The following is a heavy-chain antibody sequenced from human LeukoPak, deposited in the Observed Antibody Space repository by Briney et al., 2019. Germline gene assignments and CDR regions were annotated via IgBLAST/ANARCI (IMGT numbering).Heavy chain of an antibody. CDR3: AKGTIVVVVAANDFPLYYFDY. J-gene: IGHJ4*02. CDR1: GFTFSSYG. D-gene: IGHD2-15*01. V-gene: IGHV3-30*18. Sequence: QPGRSLRLSCAASGFTFSSYGMHWVRQAPGKGLEWVAVISYDGSNKYYADSVKGRFTISRDNSKNTLYLQMNSLRAEDTAVYYCAKGTIVVVVAANDFPLYYFDYWGQGTLVTVSS. CDR2: ISYDGSNK.